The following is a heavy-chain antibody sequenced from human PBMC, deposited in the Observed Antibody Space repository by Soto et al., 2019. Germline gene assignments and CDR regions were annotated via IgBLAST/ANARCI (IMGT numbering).Heavy chain of an antibody. CDR2: ISSGGHIT. V-gene: IGHV3-64*04. CDR3: AHKGPEDWPLDY. J-gene: IGHJ4*02. D-gene: IGHD3-9*01. Sequence: GGSLRLSCSASGFTFSNYDMVWVRQAPGKGLEYISGISSGGHITYYADSVKGRFIISRDNSKNTVYLQMTNMDPMDTGTYYYAHKGPEDWPLDYWGQGTLVTVSS. CDR1: GFTFSNYD.